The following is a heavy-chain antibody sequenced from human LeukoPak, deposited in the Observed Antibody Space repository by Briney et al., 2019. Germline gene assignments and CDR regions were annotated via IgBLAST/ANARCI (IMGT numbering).Heavy chain of an antibody. D-gene: IGHD1-26*01. CDR1: GFTFSSYE. J-gene: IGHJ3*02. Sequence: GGSLRLSCAASGFTFSSYEMNWVRQAPGKGPEWVSYISSGSRTIYYADSVKGRFTISRDNAKNSLYLQMNSLRAEDTAVYYCARCWGSGIYLFDAFDIWGQGTMVTVSS. CDR3: ARCWGSGIYLFDAFDI. V-gene: IGHV3-48*01. CDR2: ISSGSRTI.